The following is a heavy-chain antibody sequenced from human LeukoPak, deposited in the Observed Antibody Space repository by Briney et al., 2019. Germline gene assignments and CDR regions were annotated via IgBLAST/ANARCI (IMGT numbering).Heavy chain of an antibody. CDR1: GFTFSSYA. Sequence: PGGSLRLSCAASGFTFSSYAMTWVRQAPGTGLEWVSGISDSGGRTYYADSVKGRFTISRDNSKNTLYLQMNSLRAEDTAVYYCAREPGYCSSTSCFLYYFDYWGQGTLVTVSS. CDR2: ISDSGGRT. D-gene: IGHD2-2*01. J-gene: IGHJ4*02. V-gene: IGHV3-23*01. CDR3: AREPGYCSSTSCFLYYFDY.